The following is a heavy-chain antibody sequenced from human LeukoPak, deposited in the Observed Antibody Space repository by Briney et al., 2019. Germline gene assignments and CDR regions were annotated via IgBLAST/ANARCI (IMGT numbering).Heavy chain of an antibody. CDR3: AKDGEPSVTTVSAASNFDY. CDR1: GFTFSSYA. Sequence: GGSLRLSCAASGFTFSSYARSWVRQAPGKGLEWVSAISGSGGSTYYADSVKGRFTISRDNPKNTLYLQMNSLRAEDTAVYYCAKDGEPSVTTVSAASNFDYWGQGTLVTVSS. J-gene: IGHJ4*02. D-gene: IGHD4-11*01. V-gene: IGHV3-23*01. CDR2: ISGSGGST.